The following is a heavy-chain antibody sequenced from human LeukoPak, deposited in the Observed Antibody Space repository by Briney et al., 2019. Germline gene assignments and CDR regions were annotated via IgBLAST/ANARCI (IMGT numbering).Heavy chain of an antibody. CDR1: GFTFSSYA. V-gene: IGHV3-30*01. CDR3: ARAGYYDSSGYYYY. D-gene: IGHD3-22*01. Sequence: GGSLRLSCAASGFTFSSYAMHWVRQAPGKGLEWVAVISYDGSNKYYADSVKGRSTISRDNSKNTLYLQMNSLRAEDTAVYYCARAGYYDSSGYYYYWGQGTLVTVSS. J-gene: IGHJ4*02. CDR2: ISYDGSNK.